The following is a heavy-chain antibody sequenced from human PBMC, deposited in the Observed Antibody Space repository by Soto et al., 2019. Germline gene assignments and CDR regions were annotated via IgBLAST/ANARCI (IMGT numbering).Heavy chain of an antibody. CDR2: IYSGGST. V-gene: IGHV3-66*01. CDR3: ARDGPPGTYYYDSSGYRLHYYGMDV. J-gene: IGHJ6*02. D-gene: IGHD3-22*01. CDR1: GFTVSSNY. Sequence: GESLRLSCAASGFTVSSNYMSWVRQAPGKGLEWVSVIYSGGSTYYADSLKGRFTISRDNSKNTLYLQMNSLRAEDTAVYYCARDGPPGTYYYDSSGYRLHYYGMDVWGQGT.